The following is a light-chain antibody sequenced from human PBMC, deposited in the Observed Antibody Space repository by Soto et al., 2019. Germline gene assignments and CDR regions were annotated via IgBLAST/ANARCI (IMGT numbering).Light chain of an antibody. CDR2: VGTGGIVG. Sequence: QSVLTQPPSASASLGASVTLTCTLSSGYSNYNVDWYQQRPGKGPRFVMRVGTGGIVGSKGDGIPDRFSVLGSGLNRYLTIKNIQEEDESDYHCGADHGSENNFVYVFGTGTKVTVL. CDR3: GADHGSENNFVYV. J-gene: IGLJ1*01. V-gene: IGLV9-49*01. CDR1: SGYSNYN.